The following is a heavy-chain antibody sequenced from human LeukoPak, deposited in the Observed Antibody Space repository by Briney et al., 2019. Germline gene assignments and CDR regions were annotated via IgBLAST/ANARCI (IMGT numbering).Heavy chain of an antibody. CDR3: ARGGSSGWLRSPYDY. CDR2: ISSSGSTI. V-gene: IGHV3-48*04. CDR1: GFTFSSYW. D-gene: IGHD6-19*01. Sequence: GGSLRLSCAASGFTFSSYWMTWVRQAPGKGLEWVSYISSSGSTIYYADSVKGRFTISRDNAKNSLYLQMNSLRAEDTAVYYCARGGSSGWLRSPYDYWGQGTLVTVSS. J-gene: IGHJ4*02.